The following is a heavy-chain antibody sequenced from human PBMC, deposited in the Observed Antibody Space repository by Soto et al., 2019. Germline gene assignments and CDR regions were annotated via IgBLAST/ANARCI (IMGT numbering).Heavy chain of an antibody. Sequence: QVQLVQSGAEVKKPGSSVKVSCKASGGTFSSYIITWVRQAPGQGLEWMGRIIPILGIANYAQKLQGRVTITADKSTSTASMELSSLRAEDTAVYYCARGSGGGNWFDPWGQGTLVTVSS. J-gene: IGHJ5*02. D-gene: IGHD3-3*01. V-gene: IGHV1-69*02. CDR2: IIPILGIA. CDR3: ARGSGGGNWFDP. CDR1: GGTFSSYI.